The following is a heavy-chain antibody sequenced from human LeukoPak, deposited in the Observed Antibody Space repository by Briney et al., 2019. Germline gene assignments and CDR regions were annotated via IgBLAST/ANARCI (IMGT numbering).Heavy chain of an antibody. CDR1: GYIFTGYY. CDR2: INPNSDVT. Sequence: ASVTVSCKASGYIFTGYYIQWVQQAPGQGLEWMGRINPNSDVTNYTQKFQGRVTMTSDTSISTAYMELSRLRSDDTAVYYCARGLVGATTSGWFDPWGQGTLVTVSS. J-gene: IGHJ5*02. D-gene: IGHD1-26*01. V-gene: IGHV1-2*06. CDR3: ARGLVGATTSGWFDP.